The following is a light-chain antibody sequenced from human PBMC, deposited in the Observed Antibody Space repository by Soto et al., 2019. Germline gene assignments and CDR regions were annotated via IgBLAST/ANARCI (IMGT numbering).Light chain of an antibody. V-gene: IGLV2-8*01. CDR3: SSYTSSSTLV. J-gene: IGLJ1*01. CDR2: EVS. CDR1: SSDVGGYNY. Sequence: QSALTQPPSASGSPGQSVTISCTGTSSDVGGYNYVSWYQQHPGKAPKLMIYEVSERPSGVPDRFSGSKSSNTASLTISGLQAEDEADYYCSSYTSSSTLVFGTGTKLTVL.